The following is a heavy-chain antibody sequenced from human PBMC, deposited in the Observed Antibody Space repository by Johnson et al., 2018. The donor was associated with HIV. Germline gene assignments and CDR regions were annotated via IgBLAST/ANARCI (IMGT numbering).Heavy chain of an antibody. CDR1: GFRFSTYA. Sequence: VQLVESGGGVVQPGRSLRLSCAASGFRFSTYALHRVRQTPGKGLEWVSAISGSGGSTYYSDSVKGRFTISRDNSKNTLYLQMNSLRAEDTAVYYCAKVVVVPAAIWAFDIWGQGTMVTVSS. V-gene: IGHV3-23*04. CDR3: AKVVVVPAAIWAFDI. CDR2: ISGSGGST. J-gene: IGHJ3*02. D-gene: IGHD2-2*01.